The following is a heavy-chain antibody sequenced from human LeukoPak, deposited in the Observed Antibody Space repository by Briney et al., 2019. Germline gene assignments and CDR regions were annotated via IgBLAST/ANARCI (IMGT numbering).Heavy chain of an antibody. CDR3: ARGRWLQSYYFDY. CDR1: GFTFSSYT. Sequence: PGGSLRLSCAASGFTFSSYTMSWVRQAPGKGLEWVSTITTSDGNTYYADSVKGRFTVSRDNSKNTLYLQMNSLRAEDTAVYYCARGRWLQSYYFDYWGQGTLVTVSS. D-gene: IGHD5-24*01. CDR2: ITTSDGNT. J-gene: IGHJ4*02. V-gene: IGHV3-23*01.